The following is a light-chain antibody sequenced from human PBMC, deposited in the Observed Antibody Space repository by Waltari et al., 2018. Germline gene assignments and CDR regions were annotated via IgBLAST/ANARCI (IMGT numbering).Light chain of an antibody. CDR2: EVT. CDR3: CSYVGLGTYV. V-gene: IGLV2-23*02. Sequence: QSGLAPPASASGSPGHSIPIPCTGTSSDVGHYNLVPWLQQPPGKAPTLLIYEVTKRAPGTSDRFSASKSGNTASLSISGLQAQEDEADYYCCSYVGLGTYVFGTGTKVTV. J-gene: IGLJ1*01. CDR1: SSDVGHYNL.